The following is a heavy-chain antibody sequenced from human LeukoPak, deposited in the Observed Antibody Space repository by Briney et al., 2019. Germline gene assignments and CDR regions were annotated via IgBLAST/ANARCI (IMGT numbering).Heavy chain of an antibody. J-gene: IGHJ4*02. CDR3: ATTGSFVFDY. CDR2: ISYEGSSR. CDR1: GFTFSGHV. Sequence: GRSLRLSCAVSGFTFSGHVMHWVRQAPGKGLEWVATISYEGSSRYYADSVKGPFTISRDNSKNTLYLQMHSLRPEDTAIYYCATTGSFVFDYWGQGTLVTVSS. D-gene: IGHD1-14*01. V-gene: IGHV3-30*04.